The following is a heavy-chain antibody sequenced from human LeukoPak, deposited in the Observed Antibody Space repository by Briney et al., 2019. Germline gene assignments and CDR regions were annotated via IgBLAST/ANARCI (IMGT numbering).Heavy chain of an antibody. CDR3: AKGGYDCVEVAYFDC. D-gene: IGHD5-12*01. J-gene: IGHJ4*02. Sequence: PGGSLRLSCAASGFTFSNYAMNWVRQAPGKGLEWVSTIIGSSGSTLYADSVKGRFTISKDTSKNTLYLHMSSLRADDTAVYYCAKGGYDCVEVAYFDCWGQGTLVTDCS. V-gene: IGHV3-23*01. CDR2: IIGSSGST. CDR1: GFTFSNYA.